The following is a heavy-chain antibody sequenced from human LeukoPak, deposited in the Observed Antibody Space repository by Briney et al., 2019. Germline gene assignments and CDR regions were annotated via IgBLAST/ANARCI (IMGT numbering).Heavy chain of an antibody. V-gene: IGHV4-34*01. CDR2: INHSGST. J-gene: IGHJ4*02. CDR1: GGSFSDYY. CDR3: ARGGRSVVVVAATYDY. Sequence: SETLSLTCAVYGGSFSDYYWSWIRQPPGKGLEWIGEINHSGSTKYNPSLKSRVTISVDTSKNQFSLKLSSVTAADTAVHYCARGGRSVVVVAATYDYWGQGTLVTVSS. D-gene: IGHD2-15*01.